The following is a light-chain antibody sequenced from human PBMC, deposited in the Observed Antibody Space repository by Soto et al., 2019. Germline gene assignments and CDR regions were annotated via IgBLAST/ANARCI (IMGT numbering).Light chain of an antibody. V-gene: IGLV1-40*01. J-gene: IGLJ2*01. Sequence: QSVLTQPPSVSGAPGQRVTISCTGSSSNIGAGYDVHWYQQLPGTAPKLLIYGNSNRPSGVPDRMSGSKSGTSASLAITGLQAEDEADYYCHSYASSLSAVVFGGGTKLTVL. CDR1: SSNIGAGYD. CDR3: HSYASSLSAVV. CDR2: GNS.